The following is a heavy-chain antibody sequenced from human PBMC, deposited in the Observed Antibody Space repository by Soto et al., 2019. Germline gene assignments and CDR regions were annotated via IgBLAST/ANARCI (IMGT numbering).Heavy chain of an antibody. D-gene: IGHD6-19*01. CDR3: AREASAVISLDY. Sequence: QVQLVHSEAEVKKPGASVKVSCKASGYTFTAYSMHWVRQAPGQGLEWVGWFNPNSGDTIYAQKFQCSVTLTRDPSICTAYMELYSLTSDDTAVYYCAREASAVISLDYWGQGTLVTVAS. J-gene: IGHJ4*02. CDR1: GYTFTAYS. CDR2: FNPNSGDT. V-gene: IGHV1-2*02.